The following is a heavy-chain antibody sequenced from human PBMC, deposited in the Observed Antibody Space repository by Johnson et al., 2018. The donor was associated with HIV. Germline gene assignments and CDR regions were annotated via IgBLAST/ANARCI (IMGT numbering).Heavy chain of an antibody. CDR1: GFTFDDYG. V-gene: IGHV3-20*04. Sequence: VQLVESGGGVVRPGGSLRLSCAASGFTFDDYGMSWVRQGPGKGLEWVSGINWNGGSTGYADSVKGRFTISRDNAKNSLYLQLNSLRAEDTAVYYCARDPPVTTTHNAFDIWGEGTMVTVSS. D-gene: IGHD4-17*01. CDR3: ARDPPVTTTHNAFDI. CDR2: INWNGGST. J-gene: IGHJ3*02.